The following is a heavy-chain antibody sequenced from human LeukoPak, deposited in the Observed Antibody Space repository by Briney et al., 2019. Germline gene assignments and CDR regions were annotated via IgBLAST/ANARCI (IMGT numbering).Heavy chain of an antibody. J-gene: IGHJ4*02. CDR3: ARGAPTAAGLGRGY. Sequence: GAXVKVSCKASGGTFSSYAISWVRQAPGQGLEWMGIINPSGGSTSYAQKFQGRVTMTRDTSTSTVYMELSSLRSEDTAVYYCARGAPTAAGLGRGYWGQGTLVTVSS. V-gene: IGHV1-46*01. D-gene: IGHD6-13*01. CDR2: INPSGGST. CDR1: GGTFSSYA.